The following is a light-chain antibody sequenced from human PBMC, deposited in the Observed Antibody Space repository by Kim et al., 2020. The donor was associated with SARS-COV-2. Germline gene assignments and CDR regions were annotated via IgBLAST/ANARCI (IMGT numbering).Light chain of an antibody. J-gene: IGLJ2*01. CDR2: YDA. Sequence: ARGETATITCGGNNIGRKTVHWYQQRPGQAPVLVILYDAGRPSGIPERFSGSNSGNTATLTITRVEAGDEADYYCQLWDSDTDHVVFGGGTQLTVL. CDR1: NIGRKT. V-gene: IGLV3-21*01. CDR3: QLWDSDTDHVV.